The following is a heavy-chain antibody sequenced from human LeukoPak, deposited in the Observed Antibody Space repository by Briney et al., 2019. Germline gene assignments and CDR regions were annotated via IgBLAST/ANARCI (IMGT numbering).Heavy chain of an antibody. CDR2: ISGSGDST. V-gene: IGHV3-23*01. Sequence: GGSLRLSCAASGFTFSSYAMSWVRQAPGKGLEWVSAISGSGDSTYSTDSVKGRFTISRDNSKNTLYLRMNSLRAEDTAVYYCAKKVPANWGSYFDYWGQGALVTVSS. CDR3: AKKVPANWGSYFDY. CDR1: GFTFSSYA. D-gene: IGHD7-27*01. J-gene: IGHJ4*02.